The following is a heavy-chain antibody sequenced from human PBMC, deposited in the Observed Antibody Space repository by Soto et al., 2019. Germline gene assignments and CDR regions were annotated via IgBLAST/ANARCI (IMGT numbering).Heavy chain of an antibody. V-gene: IGHV3-7*04. CDR1: GFTFSSYW. Sequence: EVQLVESGGGLVQPGGSLRLSCAASGFTFSSYWMSWVRQAPGKGLEWVANIKQDGGEKYYVDSVKGRFTISRDNAKNXLYLQMNSLRAEDRAVYYCAREGLRGVMTYYGMDVWGQGTTVTVSS. CDR2: IKQDGGEK. CDR3: AREGLRGVMTYYGMDV. J-gene: IGHJ6*02. D-gene: IGHD3-10*01.